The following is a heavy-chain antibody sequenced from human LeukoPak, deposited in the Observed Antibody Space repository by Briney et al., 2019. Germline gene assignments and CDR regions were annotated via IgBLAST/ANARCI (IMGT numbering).Heavy chain of an antibody. CDR2: INAGNGNT. J-gene: IGHJ4*02. CDR1: GYTFTIYA. D-gene: IGHD3-16*01. Sequence: ASVTVSFKASGYTFTIYAMHWVRQAPGQRLEWMGWINAGNGNTKYSQKFQGRVTITRDTSASTAYMELSSLRSEDTAVYYCARGNIPNGSRLGYWGQETLVTVSS. V-gene: IGHV1-3*01. CDR3: ARGNIPNGSRLGY.